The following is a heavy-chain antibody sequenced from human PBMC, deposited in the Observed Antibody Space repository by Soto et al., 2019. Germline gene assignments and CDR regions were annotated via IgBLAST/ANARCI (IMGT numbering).Heavy chain of an antibody. CDR3: VRATYFSDSSGYTRCLDY. Sequence: EVQLVESGGGLVQPGGSLRLSCAGSGCTLSDHYIDWVRQAPRKGLEWVGRSRDKPQGYSTAYAASVKGRFTTSRDESKNSAYLQMNSLKPEDTAVYYCVRATYFSDSSGYTRCLDYWGQGTLVTFSS. V-gene: IGHV3-72*01. D-gene: IGHD3-22*01. CDR1: GCTLSDHY. CDR2: SRDKPQGYST. J-gene: IGHJ4*02.